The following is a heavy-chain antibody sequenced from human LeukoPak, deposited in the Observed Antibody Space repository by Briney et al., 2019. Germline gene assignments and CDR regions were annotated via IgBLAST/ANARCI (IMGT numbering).Heavy chain of an antibody. D-gene: IGHD3-22*01. J-gene: IGHJ6*02. V-gene: IGHV4-4*07. Sequence: KPSETLSLTCTVSGGSLSDSYLSWIRQPAGKGLEWIGRMYVSGTTNYNPSLRSRVTMSIDTSKNQFSPRLSSVTAADTAVYYCARENYYDSSGYSEGMDVWGQGTTVTVSS. CDR3: ARENYYDSSGYSEGMDV. CDR2: MYVSGTT. CDR1: GGSLSDSY.